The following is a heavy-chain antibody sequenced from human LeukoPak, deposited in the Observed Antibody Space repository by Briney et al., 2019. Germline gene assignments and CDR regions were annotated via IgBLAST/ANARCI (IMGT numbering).Heavy chain of an antibody. V-gene: IGHV3-23*01. J-gene: IGHJ4*02. CDR2: ITGGGGSST. CDR3: AITGVRDFDS. D-gene: IGHD4-11*01. Sequence: GGSLRLSCAASGFTFTSSTMTWVRQAPGKGLEWVSSITGGGGSSTYHADSVKGRFTISRDNSKDTLFLQMNSLRAEDTAVYYCAITGVRDFDSWGQGTLVTVSS. CDR1: GFTFTSST.